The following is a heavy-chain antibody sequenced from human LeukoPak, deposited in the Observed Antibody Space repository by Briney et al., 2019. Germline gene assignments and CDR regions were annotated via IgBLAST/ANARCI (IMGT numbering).Heavy chain of an antibody. CDR3: ARGDYGDYLIYNYYYYYGMDV. D-gene: IGHD4-17*01. CDR1: GFTFSSYA. Sequence: GGSLRLSCAASGFTFSSYAMHWVRQAPGKGLEWVAVISYDGSNKYYADSVKGRFTISRDNSKNTLYLQMNSLRAEDTAVYYCARGDYGDYLIYNYYYYYGMDVWGQGTTVTVSS. CDR2: ISYDGSNK. J-gene: IGHJ6*02. V-gene: IGHV3-30*04.